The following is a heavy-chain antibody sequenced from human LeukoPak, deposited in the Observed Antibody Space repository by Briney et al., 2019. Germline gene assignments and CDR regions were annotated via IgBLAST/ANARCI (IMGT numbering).Heavy chain of an antibody. Sequence: GASVKVSCKASGYTFTSYGISWVRQAPGQGLEWMGWISAYNGNTNYAQKLQGRVTMTTDTSTSTAYMELRSLRSDDTAVYYCAREMYDYVWGSDRYPLDYWGQGTLVTVSS. CDR2: ISAYNGNT. J-gene: IGHJ4*02. V-gene: IGHV1-18*01. CDR3: AREMYDYVWGSDRYPLDY. CDR1: GYTFTSYG. D-gene: IGHD3-16*02.